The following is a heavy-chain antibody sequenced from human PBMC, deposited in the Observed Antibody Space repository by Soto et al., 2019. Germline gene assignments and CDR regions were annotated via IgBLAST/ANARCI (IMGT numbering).Heavy chain of an antibody. CDR3: AKFGGSRTYFNFEN. V-gene: IGHV3-23*01. Sequence: GGSLRLSCASSVFPFINFAMNWVRHSSGKGLEWVSSISGSGGRTWYADSVRGRFTISRDNSKNTLYLQMNSLRAEDTAVYYCAKFGGSRTYFNFENLGQGALVIVSS. CDR2: ISGSGGRT. J-gene: IGHJ4*02. D-gene: IGHD3-10*01. CDR1: VFPFINFA.